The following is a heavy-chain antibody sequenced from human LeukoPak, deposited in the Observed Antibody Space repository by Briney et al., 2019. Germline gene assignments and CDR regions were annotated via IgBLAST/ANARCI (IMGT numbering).Heavy chain of an antibody. D-gene: IGHD5-18*01. V-gene: IGHV3-30-3*01. CDR1: GFTFSSYA. CDR3: AREGPGYSYGFFDY. Sequence: GGSLRLSCAASGFTFSSYAMHWVRQAPGKGLEGVAVISYDGSNKYYADSVKGRFTISRDNSKNTLYLQMNSLRAEDTAVYYCAREGPGYSYGFFDYWGQGTLVTVSS. J-gene: IGHJ4*02. CDR2: ISYDGSNK.